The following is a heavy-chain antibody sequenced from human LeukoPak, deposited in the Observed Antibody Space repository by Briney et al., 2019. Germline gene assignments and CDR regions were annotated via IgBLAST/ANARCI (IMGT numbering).Heavy chain of an antibody. CDR2: INSEGSST. Sequence: PGGSLRLSCAASGVTFSSYWMNWVRQAPGKGLVWVSRINSEGSSTSYADSVKGRFTISRDNAKNTLYLQMNSLRAGDTAVYYCARDPYSGSYGNYYYYFMDVWGKGTTVTISS. D-gene: IGHD1-26*01. V-gene: IGHV3-74*01. CDR3: ARDPYSGSYGNYYYYFMDV. J-gene: IGHJ6*03. CDR1: GVTFSSYW.